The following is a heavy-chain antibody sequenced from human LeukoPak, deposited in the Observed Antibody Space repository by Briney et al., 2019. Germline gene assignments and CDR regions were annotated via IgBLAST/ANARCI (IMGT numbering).Heavy chain of an antibody. CDR2: ISSSGSTI. V-gene: IGHV3-11*04. D-gene: IGHD6-6*01. CDR3: ARSSQTSLFDY. J-gene: IGHJ4*02. Sequence: GGSLRLSCAASGFTFSDYYMSWIRQAPGKGLEWVSYISSSGSTIYYADSVKGRFTISRDNAKNSLYLQMNSLRADDTAVYYCARSSQTSLFDYWGQGTLVTVSS. CDR1: GFTFSDYY.